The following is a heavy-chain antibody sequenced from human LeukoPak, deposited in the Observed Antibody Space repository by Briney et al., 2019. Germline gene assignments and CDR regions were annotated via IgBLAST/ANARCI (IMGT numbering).Heavy chain of an antibody. J-gene: IGHJ2*01. Sequence: SETLSLTCTVSGGSINNSHYYWGWIRQPPGKGLEWIGTIFYSGTTQHNPSLQSRVTMSVDTSKNQFSLNLRSVTAADAALYYCARHVPSALRVVVVTSDWYFDLWGGGTLVSVSS. CDR2: IFYSGTT. V-gene: IGHV4-39*01. CDR1: GGSINNSHYY. D-gene: IGHD2-21*02. CDR3: ARHVPSALRVVVVTSDWYFDL.